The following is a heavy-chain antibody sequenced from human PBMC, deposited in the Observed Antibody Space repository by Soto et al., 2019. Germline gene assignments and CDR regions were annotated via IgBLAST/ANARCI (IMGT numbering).Heavy chain of an antibody. CDR1: GFTFSSYA. CDR3: AKLGSGYYTGLYFEY. CDR2: ISYDGSEK. Sequence: GGSLRLSCAASGFTFSSYAMHWVRQTPGKGLQWVAVISYDGSEKYYVDSVKGRFTVSRDNTKNSLYLQMNSLRAEDTAVDYCAKLGSGYYTGLYFEYWGQGTLVTVSS. V-gene: IGHV3-30*18. J-gene: IGHJ4*02. D-gene: IGHD3-3*01.